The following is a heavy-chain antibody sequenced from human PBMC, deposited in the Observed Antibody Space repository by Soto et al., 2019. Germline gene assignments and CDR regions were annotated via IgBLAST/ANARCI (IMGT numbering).Heavy chain of an antibody. CDR2: IYYSGST. V-gene: IGHV4-39*07. J-gene: IGHJ6*02. CDR3: AASSAAGSIRSDYYYGMDA. D-gene: IGHD6-13*01. Sequence: SETLSLTCTVSGGSISSSSYYWGWIRQPPGKGLEWIGNIYYSGSTYYNQSLKSRVTISVDTSKNQFSLKLSSVTAADTAVYYCAASSAAGSIRSDYYYGMDAWGQGTTVTVSS. CDR1: GGSISSSSYY.